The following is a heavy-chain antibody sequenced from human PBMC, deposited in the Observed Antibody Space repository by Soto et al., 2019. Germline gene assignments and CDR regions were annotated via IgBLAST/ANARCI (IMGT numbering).Heavy chain of an antibody. D-gene: IGHD3-16*02. CDR2: ISGSGGST. Sequence: GGSLRLSCAASGFTVSSYAMSWVRQAPGKGLEWVSAISGSGGSTYYADSVKGRFTISRDNSKNTLYLQMNSLRAEDTAVYYCAKDQGYDYIWGSYRPRWYFDYWGQGTLVTVSS. CDR1: GFTVSSYA. J-gene: IGHJ4*02. CDR3: AKDQGYDYIWGSYRPRWYFDY. V-gene: IGHV3-23*01.